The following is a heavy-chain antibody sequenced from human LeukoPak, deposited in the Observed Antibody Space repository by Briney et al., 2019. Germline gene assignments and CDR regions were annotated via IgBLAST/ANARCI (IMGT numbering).Heavy chain of an antibody. Sequence: PSETLSLTFPVSGGSISSDYWSWIRQPPGKGLEYIGFMFASGTSNYNPSFKSRVTMSVDTSKSQFSMNLSSVTAADTAVYYCARGMYELKLGAWFDPWGQGTLVTVSS. CDR3: ARGMYELKLGAWFDP. D-gene: IGHD3-16*01. J-gene: IGHJ5*02. V-gene: IGHV4-59*01. CDR1: GGSISSDY. CDR2: MFASGTS.